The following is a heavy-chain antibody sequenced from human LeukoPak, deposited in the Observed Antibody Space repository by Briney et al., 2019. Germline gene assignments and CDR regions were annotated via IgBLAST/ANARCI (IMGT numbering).Heavy chain of an antibody. V-gene: IGHV4-59*01. CDR1: GGSISSYY. D-gene: IGHD5-12*01. CDR2: IYYSGST. J-gene: IGHJ4*02. Sequence: SETLSLTCTVSGGSISSYYWSWFRQPPGKGLEWIGYIYYSGSTNYNPSLKSRVTISLDTSKNQFSLKLSSVTAADTAVYYCARADSGYDSADYWGQGTLVTVSS. CDR3: ARADSGYDSADY.